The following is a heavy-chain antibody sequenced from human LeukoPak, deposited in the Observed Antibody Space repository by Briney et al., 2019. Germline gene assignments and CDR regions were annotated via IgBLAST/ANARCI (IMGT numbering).Heavy chain of an antibody. V-gene: IGHV4-39*07. CDR3: ARLAYGGNSDV. CDR1: GGSVSNVNYY. Sequence: SETLSLTCTVSGGSVSNVNYYWGWIRQPPGKGLEWIGSIYYNGGTFYKPSLKSRVTISIDTSKNQFSLKLSSVTAADTAVYYCARLAYGGNSDVWGQGTLVTVSS. D-gene: IGHD4-23*01. CDR2: IYYNGGT. J-gene: IGHJ4*02.